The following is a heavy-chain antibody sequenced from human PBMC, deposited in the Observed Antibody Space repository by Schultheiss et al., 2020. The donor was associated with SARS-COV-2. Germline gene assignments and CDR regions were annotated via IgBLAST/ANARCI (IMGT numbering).Heavy chain of an antibody. V-gene: IGHV4-59*01. J-gene: IGHJ6*02. Sequence: ETLSLTCTVSGGSISSYYWSWIRQPPGKGLEWIGYIYYSGSTNYNPSLKSRVTISVDTSKNQFSLKLSSVTAADTAVYYCSRGIRYYYYGMDVWGQGTTVTVSS. CDR1: GGSISSYY. CDR2: IYYSGST. CDR3: SRGIRYYYYGMDV. D-gene: IGHD1-26*01.